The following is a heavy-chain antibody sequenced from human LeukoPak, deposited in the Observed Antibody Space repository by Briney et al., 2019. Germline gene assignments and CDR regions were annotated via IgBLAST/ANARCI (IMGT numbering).Heavy chain of an antibody. V-gene: IGHV4-34*01. CDR3: ARKYYYTSGNYYDF. CDR1: GGSFSGYF. Sequence: SETLSLTFAVYGGSFSGYFWAWIRQPPGKALEWIGEVSDSGSINNNPSLKSRVTISVDTSKNQISLKLTSVTAADTAVYYCARKYYYTSGNYYDFWGQGTLVTVSS. CDR2: VSDSGSI. D-gene: IGHD3-10*01. J-gene: IGHJ4*02.